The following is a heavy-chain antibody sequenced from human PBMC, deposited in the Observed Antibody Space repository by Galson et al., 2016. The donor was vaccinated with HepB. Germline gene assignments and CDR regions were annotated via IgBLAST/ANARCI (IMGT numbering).Heavy chain of an antibody. J-gene: IGHJ4*02. Sequence: SLRLSCAASGFSFSNSGMSWVRQAPGRGLEWVSGITRSGDAPHYADVVRGRFTISRDNSKNTLYLYMNSLTAGDTAIYYCGKHGGFDYWGQGALVTVSS. CDR2: ITRSGDAP. D-gene: IGHD3-16*01. CDR3: GKHGGFDY. CDR1: GFSFSNSG. V-gene: IGHV3-23*01.